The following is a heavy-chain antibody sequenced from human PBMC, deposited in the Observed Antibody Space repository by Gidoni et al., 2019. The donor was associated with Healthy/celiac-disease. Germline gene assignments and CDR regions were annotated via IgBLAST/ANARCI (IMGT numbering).Heavy chain of an antibody. V-gene: IGHV3-9*01. J-gene: IGHJ6*02. D-gene: IGHD1-26*01. CDR3: AKDSGSYYDYYYGMDV. CDR1: GFTFDDYA. Sequence: EVQLVESGGGLVQPGRSLRLSCAASGFTFDDYAMHWVRQAPGKGLEWVSGISWNSGSIGYADSVKGRFTISRDNAKNSLYLQMNSLRAEDTALYYCAKDSGSYYDYYYGMDVWGQGTTVTVSS. CDR2: ISWNSGSI.